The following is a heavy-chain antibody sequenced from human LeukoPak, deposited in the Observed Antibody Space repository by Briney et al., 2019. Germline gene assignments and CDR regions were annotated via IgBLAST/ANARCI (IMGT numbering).Heavy chain of an antibody. D-gene: IGHD1-26*01. J-gene: IGHJ3*02. CDR3: ARVQVGATDAFDI. CDR1: GGTFSSYA. Sequence: ASVKVSXKASGGTFSSYAISWVRQAPGQGLEWMGGIIPIFGTANYAQKFQGRVTITAHESTSTAYMELNSLRSEDTAVYYCARVQVGATDAFDIRGERKMVTVSS. V-gene: IGHV1-69*01. CDR2: IIPIFGTA.